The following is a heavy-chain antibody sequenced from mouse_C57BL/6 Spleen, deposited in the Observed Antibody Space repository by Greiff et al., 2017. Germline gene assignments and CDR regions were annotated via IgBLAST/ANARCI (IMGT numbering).Heavy chain of an antibody. CDR2: IYPRSGNT. CDR3: ARRGGSSDCFDY. D-gene: IGHD1-1*01. Sequence: QVQLQQSGAELARPGASVKLSCKASGYTFTSYGISWVKQRTGQGLEWIGEIYPRSGNTYYNEKFKGKATLTADKSSSTAYMELRSLTSEDSAVYFCARRGGSSDCFDYWGQGTTLTVSS. J-gene: IGHJ2*01. CDR1: GYTFTSYG. V-gene: IGHV1-81*01.